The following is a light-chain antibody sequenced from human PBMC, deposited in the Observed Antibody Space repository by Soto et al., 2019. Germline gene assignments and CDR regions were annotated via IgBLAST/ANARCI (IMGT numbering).Light chain of an antibody. CDR2: AAS. V-gene: IGKV1-39*01. CDR3: QRTYNAPIT. CDR1: QSISTY. J-gene: IGKJ5*01. Sequence: DIQMTQSPSSLSASVGDRVTITCRASQSISTYLHWYQQKPGKAPNLLIYAASTLQSGVPSRFSGSGSGTDFTLTISSLQPEDDATYYGQRTYNAPITFGQGTRLEIK.